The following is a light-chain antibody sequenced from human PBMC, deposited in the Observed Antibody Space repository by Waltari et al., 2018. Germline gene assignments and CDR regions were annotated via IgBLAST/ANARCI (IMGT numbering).Light chain of an antibody. Sequence: QSALTQPASVSGSLGQSIIISCTGTSSDVGGYNYVSWYQQHPGKAPKLMIYDVSNRPSGVSNRFSGSKSGNTASLTISGLQAEDEADYYCSSYTSRSSVLFGGGTKLTVL. CDR2: DVS. V-gene: IGLV2-14*03. CDR3: SSYTSRSSVL. J-gene: IGLJ2*01. CDR1: SSDVGGYNY.